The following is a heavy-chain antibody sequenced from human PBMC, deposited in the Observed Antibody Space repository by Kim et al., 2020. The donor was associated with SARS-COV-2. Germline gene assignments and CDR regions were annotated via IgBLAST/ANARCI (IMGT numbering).Heavy chain of an antibody. D-gene: IGHD4-17*01. J-gene: IGHJ6*02. CDR1: GYTFIIHA. CDR3: TRDSRTTTVTTYYGVDV. V-gene: IGHV1-3*01. CDR2: INPGDGTT. Sequence: ASVKVSCKASGYTFIIHAMHWVRQAPGQRLEWMGWINPGDGTTTYSQKFQGRVAITRDTSASTAYMELSNLGSEDTAVYYCTRDSRTTTVTTYYGVDVWGQGTTVTVSS.